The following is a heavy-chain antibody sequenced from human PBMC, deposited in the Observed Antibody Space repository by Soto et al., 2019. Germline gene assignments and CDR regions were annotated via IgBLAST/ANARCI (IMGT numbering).Heavy chain of an antibody. CDR1: GYTFTSYG. D-gene: IGHD3-22*01. CDR3: ANHFYYYDSSGLPIGPAFDI. CDR2: ISAYNGNT. Sequence: GASVKVSCKASGYTFTSYGISWVRQAPGQGLEWMGWISAYNGNTNYAQKLQGRVTMTTDTSTSTAYMELRSLRSDDTAVYYCANHFYYYDSSGLPIGPAFDIWGQGTMVTVSS. J-gene: IGHJ3*02. V-gene: IGHV1-18*01.